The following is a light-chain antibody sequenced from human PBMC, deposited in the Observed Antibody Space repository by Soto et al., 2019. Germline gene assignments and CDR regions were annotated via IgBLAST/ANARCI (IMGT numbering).Light chain of an antibody. CDR2: AAS. J-gene: IGKJ1*01. Sequence: DIPMTQSPSSLSASVGDRVSITCRASQGITNYLAWYQQKPGKAPKLLIYAASTLQSGVPSRFSGSGSGTDFSLTISSLQPEDVATYYCQKYNGAPWTFGQGTKVEIK. CDR3: QKYNGAPWT. V-gene: IGKV1-27*01. CDR1: QGITNY.